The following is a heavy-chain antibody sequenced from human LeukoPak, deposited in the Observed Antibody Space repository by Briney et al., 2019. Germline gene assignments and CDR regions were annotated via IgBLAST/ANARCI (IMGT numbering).Heavy chain of an antibody. CDR3: ARDRATVVTNDAFDI. CDR2: IYTSGST. V-gene: IGHV4-39*07. CDR1: GGSISSSHHY. D-gene: IGHD4-23*01. J-gene: IGHJ3*02. Sequence: SETLSLTCVVSGGSISSSHHYWGWIRQPPGKGLEWIGRIYTSGSTNYNPSLKSRVTMSVDTSKNQFSLKLSSVTAADTAVYYCARDRATVVTNDAFDIWGQGTMVTVSS.